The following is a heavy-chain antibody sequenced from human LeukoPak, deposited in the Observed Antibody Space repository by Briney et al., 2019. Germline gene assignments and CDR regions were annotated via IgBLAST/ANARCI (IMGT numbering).Heavy chain of an antibody. CDR3: ARDLRVVRHSNWFDP. CDR2: IYYSGST. J-gene: IGHJ5*02. Sequence: KPLGTPSLTCTLPGGSISSYFWSWIRQPPGKGLWWGWYIYYSGSTNYHPSLKNRVTISVDTSKNQFSLKLSSVTAADTAVYCCARDLRVVRHSNWFDPWGQGTLVTVSS. CDR1: GGSISSYF. V-gene: IGHV4-59*01. D-gene: IGHD3-10*01.